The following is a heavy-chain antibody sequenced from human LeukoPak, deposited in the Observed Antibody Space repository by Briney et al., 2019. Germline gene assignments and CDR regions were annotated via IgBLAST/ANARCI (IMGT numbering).Heavy chain of an antibody. Sequence: ASVKVSCKASGYTFINYFLHWVRQALGQGLEWMGRINPNTGGTNYARKFQGRIIMTRDTSINTAYMELTRLRSDDTAVYYCARKGDYEVDFDYWVQGTLVTVSS. V-gene: IGHV1-2*06. D-gene: IGHD4-17*01. CDR3: ARKGDYEVDFDY. CDR2: INPNTGGT. CDR1: GYTFINYF. J-gene: IGHJ4*02.